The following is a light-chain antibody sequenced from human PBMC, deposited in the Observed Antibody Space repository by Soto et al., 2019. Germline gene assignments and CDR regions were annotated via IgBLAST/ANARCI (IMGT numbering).Light chain of an antibody. Sequence: QSVLTLPASVSGSPGQSITISCTGTSSDVGGYDYVSWYQLHPGKAPKLMVFEVSNRPSGVSYRFSGSKSGNTASLTISGLQAEDEADYFCSSYSISTAYLFGTGIKVTVL. CDR1: SSDVGGYDY. CDR3: SSYSISTAYL. CDR2: EVS. V-gene: IGLV2-14*01. J-gene: IGLJ1*01.